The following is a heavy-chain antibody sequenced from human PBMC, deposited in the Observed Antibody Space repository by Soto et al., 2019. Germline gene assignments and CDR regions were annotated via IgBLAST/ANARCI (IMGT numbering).Heavy chain of an antibody. J-gene: IGHJ1*01. V-gene: IGHV3-30*18. CDR3: AKDRGEYVYGMPTPEPFQD. CDR2: ISYDGRNK. CDR1: GFTFSTYG. Sequence: QVQLVESGGGVVQPGRSLRLSCAASGFTFSTYGMHWVRQAPGKGLEWVAIISYDGRNKYYADSLNGRFTVSRDNSNNPLYLQLNSLRVEDTAVYYCAKDRGEYVYGMPTPEPFQDWGNGTQVTVSS. D-gene: IGHD3-16*01.